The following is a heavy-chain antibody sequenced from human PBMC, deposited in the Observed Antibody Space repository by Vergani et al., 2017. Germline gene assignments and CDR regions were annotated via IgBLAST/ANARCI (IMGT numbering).Heavy chain of an antibody. J-gene: IGHJ6*03. CDR3: ARDEEVVRCSGGSCHVGYYYYYMDV. D-gene: IGHD2-15*01. CDR2: ISSSSSTI. V-gene: IGHV3-48*01. CDR1: GFTFSSYS. Sequence: EVQLVESGGGLVQPGGSLRLSCAASGFTFSSYSMNWVRQAPGKGLEWVSYISSSSSTIYYADSVKGRFTISRDNAKNSLYLQMNSLRAEDTAVYDCARDEEVVRCSGGSCHVGYYYYYMDVWGKGTTVTVSS.